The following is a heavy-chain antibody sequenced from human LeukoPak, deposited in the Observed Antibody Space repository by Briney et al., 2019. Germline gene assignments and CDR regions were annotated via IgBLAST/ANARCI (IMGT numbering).Heavy chain of an antibody. CDR1: GYTFTGYY. Sequence: ASVKVSCKASGYTFTGYYMHWVRQAPGQGLEWMGWINPNSGGTNYAQKFQGRVTMTRDTSISTAYIELSRLRSDDTAVYYCARDRSPAPGRSYGRGHFDYWGQGTLVTVSS. CDR2: INPNSGGT. CDR3: ARDRSPAPGRSYGRGHFDY. D-gene: IGHD5-18*01. V-gene: IGHV1-2*02. J-gene: IGHJ4*02.